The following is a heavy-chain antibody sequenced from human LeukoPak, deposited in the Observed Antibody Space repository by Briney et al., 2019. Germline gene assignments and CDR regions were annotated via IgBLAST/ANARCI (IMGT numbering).Heavy chain of an antibody. CDR1: GFTFSSYS. J-gene: IGHJ6*02. Sequence: GGSLRLSCAASGFTFSSYSMNWVRQAPGKGLEWVSFISSSSTYVYYGDSVKGRFTSSRDNAKNSLYLQMNSLRADDTAVYYCAREGRDGGYDMYYYYGMDVWGQGTTVTVSS. CDR3: AREGRDGGYDMYYYYGMDV. D-gene: IGHD5-12*01. CDR2: ISSSSTYV. V-gene: IGHV3-21*01.